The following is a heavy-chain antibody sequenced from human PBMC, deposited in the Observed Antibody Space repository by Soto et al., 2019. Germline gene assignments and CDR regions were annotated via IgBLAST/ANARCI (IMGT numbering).Heavy chain of an antibody. CDR3: AKQHPLDSHGWFN. D-gene: IGHD6-19*01. CDR1: GYGFTSFW. Sequence: PGESLKISCKASGYGFTSFWIAWVRQTPGKVLEWLGSIYPGDSETRYSPSFQGQVTISADKSITTAYLQWSSLKASDTAMYYCAKQHPLDSHGWFNWGQGXLVTVSS. V-gene: IGHV5-51*01. J-gene: IGHJ4*02. CDR2: IYPGDSET.